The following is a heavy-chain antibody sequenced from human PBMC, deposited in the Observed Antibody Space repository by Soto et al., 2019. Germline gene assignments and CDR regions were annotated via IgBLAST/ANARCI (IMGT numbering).Heavy chain of an antibody. D-gene: IGHD5-18*01. V-gene: IGHV1-24*01. J-gene: IGHJ4*02. CDR3: APEDTASDY. CDR2: FDPEDGET. CDR1: RDTLSILA. Sequence: GASVKIACTFCRDTLSILAIHVVRQAPGKGLEWMGGFDPEDGETIYAQKFQGRVTMTEDTSTDTAYMELSSLRSEDTAVYYCAPEDTASDYWGPGALVNVS.